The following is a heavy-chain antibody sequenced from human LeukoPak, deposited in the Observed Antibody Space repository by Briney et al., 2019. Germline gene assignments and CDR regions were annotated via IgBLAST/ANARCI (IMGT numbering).Heavy chain of an antibody. D-gene: IGHD5-12*01. Sequence: PSETLSLTCTVSGGSISSYYWSWIRQPPGKGLEWIGYIYYSGSTNYNPSLKSRVTISVDTSKNQFSLKLSSVTAADTAVYYCASGYSTTLGYWGQGTLVTVSS. J-gene: IGHJ4*02. CDR1: GGSISSYY. V-gene: IGHV4-59*01. CDR2: IYYSGST. CDR3: ASGYSTTLGY.